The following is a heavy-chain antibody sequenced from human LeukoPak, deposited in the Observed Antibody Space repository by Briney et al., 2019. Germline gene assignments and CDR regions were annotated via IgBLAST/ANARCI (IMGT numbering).Heavy chain of an antibody. D-gene: IGHD3-10*01. CDR2: ISTSSSYI. Sequence: GGSLRLSCVASGFTFSTYSMNWVRQAPGKGLEWVSFISTSSSYIYYADSVKGRFTISRDNSKNSLYLQMNSLRAEDTALYYCARGEVKYDYWGQGTLVTVSS. CDR3: ARGEVKYDY. V-gene: IGHV3-21*04. CDR1: GFTFSTYS. J-gene: IGHJ4*02.